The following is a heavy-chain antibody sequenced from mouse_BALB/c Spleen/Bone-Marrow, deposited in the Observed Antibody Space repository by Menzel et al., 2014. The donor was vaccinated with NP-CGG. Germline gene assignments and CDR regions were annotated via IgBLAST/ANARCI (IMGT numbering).Heavy chain of an antibody. CDR2: IYPSDSYT. CDR3: TTSFTTATAY. CDR1: GYTFTSYW. D-gene: IGHD1-2*01. V-gene: IGHV1-69*02. J-gene: IGHJ3*01. Sequence: QVQLKESGAELVRPGASVKLSCKASGYTFTSYWINWAKQRPGQGLEWIGNIYPSDSYTNYNQKFKDKATLTVDKSSSTAYMQLSSPTSEDSAVYYCTTSFTTATAYWGQGTLVTVSA.